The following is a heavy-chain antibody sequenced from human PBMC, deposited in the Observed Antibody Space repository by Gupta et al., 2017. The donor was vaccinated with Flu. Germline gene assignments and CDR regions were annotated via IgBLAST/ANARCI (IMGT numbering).Heavy chain of an antibody. J-gene: IGHJ4*02. V-gene: IGHV2-5*02. CDR2: IYWDDDK. Sequence: QITLKESGPTRVKPTQTLTPTCTFSGFSLSTSGVGVGWIRQPPGGALEWLALIYWDDDKRYNPSLRSRRTVYKDTSRNQVVLRMTNRDPVETATSYCARRVGLTVGPAWNGGSFDYGGQGTLVPVYS. D-gene: IGHD1-26*01. CDR3: ARRVGLTVGPAWNGGSFDY. CDR1: GFSLSTSGVG.